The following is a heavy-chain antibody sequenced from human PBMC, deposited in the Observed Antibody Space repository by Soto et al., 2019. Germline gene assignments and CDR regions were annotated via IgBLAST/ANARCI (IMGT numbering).Heavy chain of an antibody. J-gene: IGHJ4*02. CDR3: AKDLETGGGGWGNVDY. Sequence: QVQLVESGGGVVQPGRSLRLSCAASGFTFSRFGMHWVRQSPGKGLEWVAQISNDGSDEYYVDSVKGRFTISRDNSKNTLYLQMDSLGAEDTAVYYCAKDLETGGGGWGNVDYWGQGTLVTVSS. D-gene: IGHD6-19*01. V-gene: IGHV3-30*18. CDR2: ISNDGSDE. CDR1: GFTFSRFG.